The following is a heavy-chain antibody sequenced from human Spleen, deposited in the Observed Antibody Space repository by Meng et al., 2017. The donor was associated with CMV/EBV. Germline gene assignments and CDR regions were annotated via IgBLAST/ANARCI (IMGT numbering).Heavy chain of an antibody. CDR1: GGTFSSYT. Sequence: SVKVSCKASGGTFSSYTISWVRQAPGQGLEWTGRIIPILGIANYAQKFQGRVTITADKSTSTAYMELSSLRSEDTAVYYCARAEQLVPFNYWGQGTLVTVSS. CDR2: IIPILGIA. J-gene: IGHJ4*02. D-gene: IGHD6-6*01. CDR3: ARAEQLVPFNY. V-gene: IGHV1-69*02.